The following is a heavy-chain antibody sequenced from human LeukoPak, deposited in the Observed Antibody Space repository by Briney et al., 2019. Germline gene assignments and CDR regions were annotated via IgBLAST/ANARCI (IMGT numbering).Heavy chain of an antibody. J-gene: IGHJ4*02. D-gene: IGHD3-16*01. CDR1: GDSVSSNSAA. CDR3: ARGSYDGGSIFDY. V-gene: IGHV6-1*01. Sequence: PQTLSLTCAVSGDSVSSNSAAWHWIRQSPSRGLEWLGRTYYRSKWYNDYAVSVKSRITINPDTSKNQFSLQLNSVTPEDTAVYYCARGSYDGGSIFDYWGQGTLVTVSS. CDR2: TYYRSKWYN.